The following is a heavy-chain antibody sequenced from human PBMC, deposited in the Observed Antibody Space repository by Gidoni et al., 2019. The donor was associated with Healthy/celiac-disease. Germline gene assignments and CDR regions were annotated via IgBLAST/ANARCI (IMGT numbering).Heavy chain of an antibody. D-gene: IGHD6-19*01. Sequence: QLQLQESGPGLVKPSETLSLTCTVSGGPLSSSSYYWGWIRQPPGKGLEWIGSISYSGSTYYNPSRKSLVTISVDTSKNQFSLKLSSVTAADTAVYYCASHTQSSGWYGAELNPVDYWGQGTLVTVSS. CDR1: GGPLSSSSYY. J-gene: IGHJ4*02. V-gene: IGHV4-39*01. CDR3: ASHTQSSGWYGAELNPVDY. CDR2: ISYSGST.